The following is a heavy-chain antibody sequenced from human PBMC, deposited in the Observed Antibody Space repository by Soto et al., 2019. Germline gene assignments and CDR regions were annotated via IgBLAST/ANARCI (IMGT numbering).Heavy chain of an antibody. V-gene: IGHV3-15*07. CDR1: GFTFSNAW. D-gene: IGHD1-1*01. CDR3: TTDPWQLEQRDY. Sequence: EVQLVESGGGLVKPGGSLRLSCAASGFTFSNAWMNWVRQAPGKGLEWFGRIKSKTDGGTTDYAAPVKGRFTISRDDSKNTLYLQMNSLKTEDTAVYYCTTDPWQLEQRDYWGQGTLITVSS. J-gene: IGHJ4*02. CDR2: IKSKTDGGTT.